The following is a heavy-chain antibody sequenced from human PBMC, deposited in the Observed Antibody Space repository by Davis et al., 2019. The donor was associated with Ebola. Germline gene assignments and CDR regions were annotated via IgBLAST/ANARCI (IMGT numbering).Heavy chain of an antibody. D-gene: IGHD6-13*01. V-gene: IGHV5-51*01. CDR2: IYPGDSDT. Sequence: PGRSLRLSCKGSGYSFTSYWIGWVRQMPGKGLEWMGIIYPGDSDTRYSPSFQGQVTISADKSISTAYLQWSSLKASDTAMYYCARPGYSSSWYLYYWGQGTLVTVSS. J-gene: IGHJ4*02. CDR3: ARPGYSSSWYLYY. CDR1: GYSFTSYW.